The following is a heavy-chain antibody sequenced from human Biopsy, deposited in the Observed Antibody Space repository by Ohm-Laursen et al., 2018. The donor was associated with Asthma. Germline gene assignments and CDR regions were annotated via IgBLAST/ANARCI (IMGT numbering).Heavy chain of an antibody. V-gene: IGHV4-39*01. J-gene: IGHJ6*02. Sequence: SQTLSLTCSLSSGSGGYMRSGNYYWGWIRQPPGKGLEWIGSIYYSGTTYYNPSLESRVTVSVDTSKIHFSLKLTSVTAADTAVYYCVRGSSSWHHGPFHYYYGLDVWGQGTAATVSS. CDR2: IYYSGTT. CDR1: SGSGGYMRSGNYY. CDR3: VRGSSSWHHGPFHYYYGLDV. D-gene: IGHD6-13*01.